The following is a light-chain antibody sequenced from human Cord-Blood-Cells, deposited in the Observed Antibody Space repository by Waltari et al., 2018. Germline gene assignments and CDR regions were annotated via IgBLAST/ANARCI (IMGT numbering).Light chain of an antibody. CDR3: QKYNSAPWT. CDR1: HGISNY. CDR2: AAS. Sequence: DIQMTQSPSSLSASVGDRVTITCRASHGISNYLAWYQQKPGKGPKLLIYAASTLQSGVPSRFSGSGSGTDFTLTISSLQPEDVATYYCQKYNSAPWTFGQGTKVEIK. V-gene: IGKV1-27*01. J-gene: IGKJ1*01.